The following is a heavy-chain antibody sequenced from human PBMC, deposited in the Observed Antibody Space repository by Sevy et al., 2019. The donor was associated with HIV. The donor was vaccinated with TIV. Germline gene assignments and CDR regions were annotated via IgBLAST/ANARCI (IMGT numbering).Heavy chain of an antibody. CDR3: AIAIVGSFDY. CDR2: IKKDGSEK. D-gene: IGHD3-22*01. Sequence: GGSLRLSCAASEFIFSNYWMTWVRQAPEKGLEWVANIKKDGSEKYYVDSVKGRFTISRDNSKNTLYLQMNSLRAEDTAIYYCAIAIVGSFDYWGQGTLVTVSS. J-gene: IGHJ4*02. V-gene: IGHV3-7*03. CDR1: EFIFSNYW.